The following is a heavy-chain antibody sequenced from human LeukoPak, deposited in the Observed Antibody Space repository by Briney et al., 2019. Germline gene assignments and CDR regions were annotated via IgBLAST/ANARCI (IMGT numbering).Heavy chain of an antibody. J-gene: IGHJ5*02. Sequence: PGGSLRLSCAASEFTFSGYWMIWVRQAPGKGLEWVANIKQDGSEKYYVDSVRGRFTISRDNAKSSLYLQMNSLRVEDTAVYYCAREISSWYRTEGRFDPWGQGTLVTVSS. D-gene: IGHD6-13*01. CDR3: AREISSWYRTEGRFDP. V-gene: IGHV3-7*01. CDR2: IKQDGSEK. CDR1: EFTFSGYW.